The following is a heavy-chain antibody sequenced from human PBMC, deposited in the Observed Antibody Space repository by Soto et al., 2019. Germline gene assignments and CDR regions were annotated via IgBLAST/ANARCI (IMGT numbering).Heavy chain of an antibody. CDR2: ITGSGGST. V-gene: IGHV3-23*01. CDR1: GFTFSSSA. CDR3: AKDRIAVAGGASDY. Sequence: PGWSMRLSCAASGFTFSSSAMGWVRQAPGKGREGVSGITGSGGSTYYADSVKGRFNISRDNSKKTLYLQMNSLRAEDTAVYYCAKDRIAVAGGASDYWGQGTLVTVSS. D-gene: IGHD6-19*01. J-gene: IGHJ4*02.